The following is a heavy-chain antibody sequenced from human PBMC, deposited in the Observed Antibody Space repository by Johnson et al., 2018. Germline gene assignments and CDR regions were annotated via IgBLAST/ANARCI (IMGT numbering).Heavy chain of an antibody. CDR2: IWYDGTNK. D-gene: IGHD2-2*01. CDR1: GFTFSTYG. Sequence: QVQLVQSGGGVVQPGRSLRLSCAASGFTFSTYGMHWVRQAPGKGLEWVAVIWYDGTNKYYADSVKGRFTISRDNSKYTLYLQMNSLRAEEPAVYYCARDEIAVVPGALDYYYGIDVWGQGTTVRVSS. V-gene: IGHV3-33*01. J-gene: IGHJ6*02. CDR3: ARDEIAVVPGALDYYYGIDV.